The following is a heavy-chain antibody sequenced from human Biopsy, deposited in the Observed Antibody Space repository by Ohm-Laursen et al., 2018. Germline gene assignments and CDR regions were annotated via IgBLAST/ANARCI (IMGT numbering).Heavy chain of an antibody. Sequence: GTLSLTCTVSGDSISSYYWSWIRHPPGKGLEWIGYVYYTGSTDYNPSLQSRVTISVDTSKNHFSLRLRSVTPADTAIYYCARDRGYYSDRTVPGYFDLWGRGTLVTVSS. D-gene: IGHD3-22*01. J-gene: IGHJ2*01. V-gene: IGHV4-59*01. CDR3: ARDRGYYSDRTVPGYFDL. CDR1: GDSISSYY. CDR2: VYYTGST.